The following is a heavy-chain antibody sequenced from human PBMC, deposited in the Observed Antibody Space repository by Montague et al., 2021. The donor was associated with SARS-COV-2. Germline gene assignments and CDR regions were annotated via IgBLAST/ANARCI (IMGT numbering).Heavy chain of an antibody. CDR2: IYDTAST. CDR1: GASIESTHC. J-gene: IGHJ4*02. V-gene: IGHV4-4*02. CDR3: MRVYGYVNRPPV. D-gene: IGHD5-12*01. Sequence: SETLSLTCAVSGASIESTHCWSWVRRPPGKGLEWIVEIYDTASTNYNPSLKSRVSMSVDKFNNQVSLQLKYLTAADTAVYYCMRVYGYVNRPPVWGQGTLVIVSS.